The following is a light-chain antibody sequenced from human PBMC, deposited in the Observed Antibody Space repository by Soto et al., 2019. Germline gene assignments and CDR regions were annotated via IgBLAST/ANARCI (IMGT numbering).Light chain of an antibody. CDR3: SSYTSSSTWV. CDR1: SSDVGDYNY. V-gene: IGLV2-14*01. CDR2: EVK. Sequence: QSALTQPASVSGSPGQSITLSCTGSSSDVGDYNYVSWYQHHPGKAPKLLIYEVKNRPAGISARFSGSKSGNTASLTISGLQAEDEASSYCSSYTSSSTWVFGGGTKVTVL. J-gene: IGLJ3*02.